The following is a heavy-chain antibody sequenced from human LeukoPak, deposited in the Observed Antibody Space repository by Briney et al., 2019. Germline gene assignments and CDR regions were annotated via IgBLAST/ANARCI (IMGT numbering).Heavy chain of an antibody. D-gene: IGHD6-19*01. CDR1: GDSVSSKSAA. CDR3: ARSPSPYSSDWYFDY. CDR2: TYYRSKWSS. J-gene: IGHJ4*02. Sequence: SQTLSLTCAISGDSVSSKSAAWNWIRQSPSRGLEWLGRTYYRSKWSSGYAESVKSRLTISPDTSKNQFSLQLRSVTPEDTAVYYCARSPSPYSSDWYFDYWGQGTLVTVSS. V-gene: IGHV6-1*01.